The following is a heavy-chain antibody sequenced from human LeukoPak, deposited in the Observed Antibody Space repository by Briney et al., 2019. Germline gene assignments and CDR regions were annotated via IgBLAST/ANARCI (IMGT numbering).Heavy chain of an antibody. Sequence: GGSLRLSCAASGFTFSSYSMNWVRQAPGKGLEWVSSISSSSSYIYYADSVKGRFTISGDNAKNSLYLQMNSLRAEDTAVYYCARDPISITVGDYWGQGTLVTVSS. V-gene: IGHV3-21*01. CDR2: ISSSSSYI. D-gene: IGHD3-10*01. CDR3: ARDPISITVGDY. CDR1: GFTFSSYS. J-gene: IGHJ4*02.